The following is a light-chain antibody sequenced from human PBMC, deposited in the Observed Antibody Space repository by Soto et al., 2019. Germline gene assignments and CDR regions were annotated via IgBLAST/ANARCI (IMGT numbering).Light chain of an antibody. J-gene: IGKJ1*01. Sequence: DIVMTQSPDSLAVSLGERPTINCKSMRTGLYTSNNKNYLAWYQQKPVQPPKLLLYWASTRQSGVPDRFSGSGSGTHFARTISSLHAEDVAVDYCQQYSGPSWTCGRGTNVEI. CDR1: RTGLYTSNNKNY. CDR3: QQYSGPSWT. V-gene: IGKV4-1*01. CDR2: WAS.